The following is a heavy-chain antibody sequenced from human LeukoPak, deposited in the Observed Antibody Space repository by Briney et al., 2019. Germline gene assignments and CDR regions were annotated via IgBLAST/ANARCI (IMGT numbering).Heavy chain of an antibody. V-gene: IGHV3-30*02. CDR1: GFTFTDYG. D-gene: IGHD3-22*01. J-gene: IGHJ4*02. CDR2: IRYDGSNK. CDR3: ANGDSNGRSTSIVDY. Sequence: GGSLRLSCTASGFTFTDYGMHWVRQAPGKGLEWVAFIRYDGSNKYYADSVKGRSTISRDNSKNTLYLQMNSLRDEDTAVYYCANGDSNGRSTSIVDYWGQGTLVTVSS.